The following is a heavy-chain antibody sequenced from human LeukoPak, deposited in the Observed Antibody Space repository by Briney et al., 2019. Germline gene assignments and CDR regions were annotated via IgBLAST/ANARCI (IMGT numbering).Heavy chain of an antibody. CDR3: ARDALPYCGGDCYPFDY. J-gene: IGHJ4*02. Sequence: GGSLRLSCAASGFTFSSYGMHWVRQAPGKGLGWVAVIWYDGSNKYYADSVKGRFTISRDNSKNTLYLQMNSLRAEDTAVYYCARDALPYCGGDCYPFDYWGQGTLVTVSS. CDR1: GFTFSSYG. CDR2: IWYDGSNK. V-gene: IGHV3-33*01. D-gene: IGHD2-21*02.